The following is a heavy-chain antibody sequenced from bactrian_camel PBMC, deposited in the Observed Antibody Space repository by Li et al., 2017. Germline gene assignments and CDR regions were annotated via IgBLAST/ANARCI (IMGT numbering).Heavy chain of an antibody. CDR1: GITYGDNC. V-gene: IGHV3S1*01. CDR2: INTGDGST. D-gene: IGHD6*01. CDR3: VATFGGGSGDATGLHY. J-gene: IGHJ4*01. Sequence: HVQLVESGGGSVQAGGSLRLSCAASGITYGDNCMGWFRQAPGKEREGVSAINTGDGSTFYSDSVKGRFTITEDKAKNTLYLELNGLKTEDTAVYYCVATFGGGSGDATGLHYWGQGTQDTV.